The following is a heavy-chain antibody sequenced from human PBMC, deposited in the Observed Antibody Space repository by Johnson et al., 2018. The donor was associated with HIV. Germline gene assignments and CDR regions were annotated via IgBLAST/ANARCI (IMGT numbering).Heavy chain of an antibody. Sequence: VQLLESGGGVVQPGRSLRLSCAASGFTFSSYAMHWVRQAPGKGLEWVAVISYDGSNKYYADSVKGRFTISRDNSKNTLYLQMNSLRAEDTAVYYCARGVSPERQAGPDAFDIWGQGTMVTVSS. J-gene: IGHJ3*02. CDR2: ISYDGSNK. CDR1: GFTFSSYA. CDR3: ARGVSPERQAGPDAFDI. D-gene: IGHD1-14*01. V-gene: IGHV3-30*04.